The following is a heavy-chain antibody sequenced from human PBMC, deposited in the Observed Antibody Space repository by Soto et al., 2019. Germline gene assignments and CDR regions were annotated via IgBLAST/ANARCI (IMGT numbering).Heavy chain of an antibody. Sequence: QVQLQQSDPGLVKPSETLSLTCSVSSGPTSSHNWGWIRQTPGRGLEWIGYVYSTGGTSYNPSLNSRVTISADTSTNHISLTLTSVTAADTAVYYCVRQGIGNLHGLVDVWGQATTVSVSS. CDR2: VYSTGGT. V-gene: IGHV4-59*08. CDR1: SGPTSSHN. D-gene: IGHD1-1*01. CDR3: VRQGIGNLHGLVDV. J-gene: IGHJ6*02.